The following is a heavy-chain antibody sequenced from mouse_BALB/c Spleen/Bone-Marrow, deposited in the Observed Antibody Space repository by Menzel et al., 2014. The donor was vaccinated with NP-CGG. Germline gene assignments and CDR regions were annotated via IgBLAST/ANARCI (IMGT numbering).Heavy chain of an antibody. CDR2: INPSNGGT. Sequence: QVQLKQSGAELVKPGASVKLSCKASGYTFTSYYMYWVKQRPGQGLEWIGGINPSNGGTNFNEKFKSKATLTVDKSSSTAYMQLSSLTSEDSAVYYCTRSYYAKEGAWFAYWGQGTLVTGSA. CDR3: TRSYYAKEGAWFAY. CDR1: GYTFTSYY. J-gene: IGHJ3*01. V-gene: IGHV1S81*02. D-gene: IGHD1-1*01.